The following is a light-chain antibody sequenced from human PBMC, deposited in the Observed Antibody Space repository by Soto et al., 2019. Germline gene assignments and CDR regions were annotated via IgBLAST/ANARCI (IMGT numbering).Light chain of an antibody. CDR1: QTIFSW. Sequence: IQMTQSPSTLSASVGDRVSITCRASQTIFSWLAWYQQKPGKAPNLLIYKASSLESRVPSRYSGSGSGTEFTLTISGLQPDDFAAYYCQQYNSYPYSFGQGTKLEIK. CDR3: QQYNSYPYS. J-gene: IGKJ2*03. CDR2: KAS. V-gene: IGKV1-5*03.